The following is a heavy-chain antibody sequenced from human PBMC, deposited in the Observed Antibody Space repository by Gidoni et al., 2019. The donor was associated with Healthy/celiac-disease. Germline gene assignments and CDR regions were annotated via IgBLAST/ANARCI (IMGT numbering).Heavy chain of an antibody. CDR2: IRSKAYGGTT. V-gene: IGHV3-49*03. CDR3: TRDLISPSRGLDY. Sequence: EVQLVESGGGLVQPGRSLRLSCTASGFTFGDYAMSWFRQAPGKGLEWVGFIRSKAYGGTTEYAASVKGRFTISRDDSKSIAYLQMNSLKTEDTAVYYCTRDLISPSRGLDYWGQGTLVTVSS. CDR1: GFTFGDYA. D-gene: IGHD3-10*01. J-gene: IGHJ4*02.